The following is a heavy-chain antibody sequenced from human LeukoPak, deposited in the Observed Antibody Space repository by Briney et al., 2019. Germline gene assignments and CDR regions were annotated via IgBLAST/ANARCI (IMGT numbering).Heavy chain of an antibody. CDR3: AKDSSVYYYDSRNLDY. CDR1: GFTFSSYG. V-gene: IGHV3-30*02. CDR2: IRYDGSNK. D-gene: IGHD3-22*01. Sequence: GGSLRLSCAVSGFTFSSYGMHWVRQAPGKGLERVAFIRYDGSNKYYADSVKGRFTISRDNSKHTLYLQMNSLRAEDTAVYYCAKDSSVYYYDSRNLDYWGQGTLVTVSS. J-gene: IGHJ4*02.